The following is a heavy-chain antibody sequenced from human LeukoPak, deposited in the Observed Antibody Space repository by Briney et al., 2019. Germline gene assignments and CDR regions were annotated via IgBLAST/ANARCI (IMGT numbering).Heavy chain of an antibody. CDR2: MNPNSGNT. V-gene: IGHV1-8*01. J-gene: IGHJ5*02. CDR1: GYTFTSYD. Sequence: ASVKVSCKASGYTFTSYDINWVRQAPGQGLEWMGWMNPNSGNTGYAQKFQGRVTMTRNTSISTAYMELSSLRSEDTAVYYWARGLWQWVPWFDPWGQGTLVTVSS. CDR3: ARGLWQWVPWFDP. D-gene: IGHD6-19*01.